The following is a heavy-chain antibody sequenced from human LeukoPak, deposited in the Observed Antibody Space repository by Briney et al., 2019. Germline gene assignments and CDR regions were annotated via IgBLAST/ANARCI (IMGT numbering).Heavy chain of an antibody. CDR3: AREPAAGGDDYYYMDV. V-gene: IGHV3-48*01. CDR2: ISSSSSTI. Sequence: GGSLRLSFAASGFTFSSYEMNWVRQAPGKGREWVSYISSSSSTIYYADSVKGRFTISRDNAKNSLYLQMNSLRAEDTAVYFCAREPAAGGDDYYYMDVWGKGTTVTVSS. D-gene: IGHD6-13*01. CDR1: GFTFSSYE. J-gene: IGHJ6*03.